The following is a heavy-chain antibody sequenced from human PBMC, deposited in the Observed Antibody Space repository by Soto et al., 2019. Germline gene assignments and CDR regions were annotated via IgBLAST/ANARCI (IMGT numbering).Heavy chain of an antibody. V-gene: IGHV6-1*01. J-gene: IGHJ6*02. Sequence: LQTLSRTWAISGASVSSNSSAWNWIRQSPSKGLEWLGRTYYRSKWYNDYAVSVKSRITINPDTSKNQFSLQLNSVTPEDTAVYYCAREALLGYCTNGVCRTSMDVWGQRTTVTVSS. CDR2: TYYRSKWYN. CDR1: GASVSSNSSA. CDR3: AREALLGYCTNGVCRTSMDV. D-gene: IGHD2-8*01.